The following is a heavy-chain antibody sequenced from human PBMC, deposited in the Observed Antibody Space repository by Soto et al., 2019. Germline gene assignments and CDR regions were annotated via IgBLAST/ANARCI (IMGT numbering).Heavy chain of an antibody. Sequence: PGGSLRLSCAAPGFTVRSNYMSWVRQAPGKGLEWVSVIYSGGSTYYADSVKGRFTISRDNSKNTLYLQMNSLRAEDTAVYYCVNRLFDPWGQGTLVTVSS. CDR1: GFTVRSNY. D-gene: IGHD3-16*02. J-gene: IGHJ5*02. CDR3: VNRLFDP. CDR2: IYSGGST. V-gene: IGHV3-66*01.